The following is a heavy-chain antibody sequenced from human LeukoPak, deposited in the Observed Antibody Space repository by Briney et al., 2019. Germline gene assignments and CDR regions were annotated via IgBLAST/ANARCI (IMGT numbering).Heavy chain of an antibody. D-gene: IGHD3-10*01. V-gene: IGHV4-34*01. CDR1: GGSFSGYY. CDR2: INHSGST. CDR3: ARATYYYGSGSYYNHNYYFDY. J-gene: IGHJ4*02. Sequence: KPSETLSLTCAVYGGSFSGYYWSWIRQPPGKGLEWIGEINHSGSTNYNPSLKSRVTISVDTSKNQFSLKLSTVTAADTAVYYCARATYYYGSGSYYNHNYYFDYWGQGTLVTVSS.